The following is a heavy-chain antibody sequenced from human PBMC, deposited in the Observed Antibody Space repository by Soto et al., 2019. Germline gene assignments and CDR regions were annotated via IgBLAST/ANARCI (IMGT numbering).Heavy chain of an antibody. CDR1: GFTFSGSA. CDR2: IKSKSDGGTT. D-gene: IGHD2-15*01. Sequence: GGSLRLSCAASGFTFSGSAMHWVRQASGKGLEWVGRIKSKSDGGTTEYAAPVRGRFTISRDDSKNTLYLQMNSLKTEDTAVYYCTTDLWRIAVVVGSTGYFNPWGQGTPVTVSS. V-gene: IGHV3-15*01. CDR3: TTDLWRIAVVVGSTGYFNP. J-gene: IGHJ5*02.